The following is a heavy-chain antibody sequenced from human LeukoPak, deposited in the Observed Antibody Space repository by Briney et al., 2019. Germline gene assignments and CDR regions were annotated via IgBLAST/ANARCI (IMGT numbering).Heavy chain of an antibody. CDR1: GYTFSSYD. Sequence: ASVKVSCKGSGYTFSSYDINWVRQATGQGLEWMGWMNPNSGNTGYAQKLQGRVTMTTDTSTSTAYMELRSLRSDDTAVYYCARGVLAVAGRRWFDPWGQGTLVTVSS. V-gene: IGHV1-8*01. D-gene: IGHD6-19*01. CDR2: MNPNSGNT. CDR3: ARGVLAVAGRRWFDP. J-gene: IGHJ5*02.